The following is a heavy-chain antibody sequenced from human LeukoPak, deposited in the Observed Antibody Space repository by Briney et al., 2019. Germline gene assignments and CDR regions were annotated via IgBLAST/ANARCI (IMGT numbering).Heavy chain of an antibody. CDR3: ASASSPYYYYGMDV. D-gene: IGHD2-2*01. CDR2: ISAYNGNT. J-gene: IGHJ6*02. Sequence: ASVKVSCKASGYTFTSYGISWVRQAPGQGLEWMGWISAYNGNTNYAQKLQGRVTMTTDTSTSTAYMELRSLRSDDTAVYYCASASSPYYYYGMDVWGQGTTATVSS. CDR1: GYTFTSYG. V-gene: IGHV1-18*01.